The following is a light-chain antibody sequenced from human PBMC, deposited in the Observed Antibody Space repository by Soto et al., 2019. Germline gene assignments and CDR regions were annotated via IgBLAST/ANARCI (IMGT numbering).Light chain of an antibody. V-gene: IGKV3-20*01. CDR2: GAS. Sequence: EIVLTQSPSTLSFSPGERATLSFRASQSVSSSYLAWYQQKPGQAPRLLIYGASSRATGIPDRFSGSGSGTDFILTISRLEPEDFAVYYCQQYGSSLLTFGGGTKVDIK. J-gene: IGKJ4*01. CDR1: QSVSSSY. CDR3: QQYGSSLLT.